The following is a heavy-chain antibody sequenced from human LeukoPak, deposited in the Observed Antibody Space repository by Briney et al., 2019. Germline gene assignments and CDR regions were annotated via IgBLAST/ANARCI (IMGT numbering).Heavy chain of an antibody. V-gene: IGHV3-21*01. CDR2: ISSSSSYI. Sequence: GGSLRLSCAASGFTFSSYSMNWVRQAPGKGLEWVSSISSSSSYIYYADSVKGRFTISRDNAKNSLYLQMNSLRAEDTAVYYCARQTGYSSRDIDYWGQGTLVTVSS. CDR1: GFTFSSYS. D-gene: IGHD6-13*01. J-gene: IGHJ4*02. CDR3: ARQTGYSSRDIDY.